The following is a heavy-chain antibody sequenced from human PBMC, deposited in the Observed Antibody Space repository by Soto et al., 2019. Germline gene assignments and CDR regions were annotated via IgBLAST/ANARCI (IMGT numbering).Heavy chain of an antibody. J-gene: IGHJ4*02. CDR2: INSDGTSI. CDR3: AKDWYQTIEH. D-gene: IGHD3-3*01. V-gene: IGHV3-74*01. CDR1: GIDFRNTW. Sequence: PGGSLRLSCAASGIDFRNTWIHWVRQVPGKGLVWGSRINSDGTSIIYADFVKGRFTFSRDNAKNTVYLQMSSLRVEDTAVYYCAKDWYQTIEHWGEGTQVTVSS.